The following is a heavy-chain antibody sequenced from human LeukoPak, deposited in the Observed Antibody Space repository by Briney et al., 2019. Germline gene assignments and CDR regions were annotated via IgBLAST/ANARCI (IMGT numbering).Heavy chain of an antibody. D-gene: IGHD1-26*01. CDR3: ARTSGLVGARTGWDYFDY. J-gene: IGHJ4*02. V-gene: IGHV5-51*01. CDR1: GNXFTSYW. CDR2: IYPDDSDT. Sequence: GESLKISCNGSGNXFTSYWICWVRQMPGKGLEWMGIIYPDDSDTRYSPSFKGQVTISADKSISTAYLQWSSLKASDTAMYYCARTSGLVGARTGWDYFDYWGQGTLVTVSS.